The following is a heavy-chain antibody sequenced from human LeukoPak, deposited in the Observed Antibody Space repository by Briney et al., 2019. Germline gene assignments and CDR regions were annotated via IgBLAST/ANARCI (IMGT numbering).Heavy chain of an antibody. CDR3: AKDLYSSSWYRFDY. D-gene: IGHD6-13*01. CDR2: ISYDGSNE. Sequence: GGSLRLSCAASGFTFSTYGMHWVRQASGKGLEWVAVISYDGSNEYYADSVKGRFTISRDNSKNTLYLQMNSLRAEDTAVYYCAKDLYSSSWYRFDYWGQGTLVTVSS. V-gene: IGHV3-30*18. CDR1: GFTFSTYG. J-gene: IGHJ4*02.